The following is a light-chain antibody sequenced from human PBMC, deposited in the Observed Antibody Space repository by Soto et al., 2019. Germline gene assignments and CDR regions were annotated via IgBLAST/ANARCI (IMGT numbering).Light chain of an antibody. CDR1: QSVSSSY. V-gene: IGKV3-20*01. CDR3: QQYGSSLTWT. CDR2: GAS. J-gene: IGKJ1*01. Sequence: EIVLTQSPGTLSWSTGERATLSCRASQSVSSSYLAWYQQKPGQAPRHLIYGASSRATGIPDRFSGSGSGTDFTLTISRLEPEDFAVYYCQQYGSSLTWTFGQGTKVEIK.